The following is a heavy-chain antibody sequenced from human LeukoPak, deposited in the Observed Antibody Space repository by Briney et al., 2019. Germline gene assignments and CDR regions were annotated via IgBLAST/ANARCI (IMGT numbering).Heavy chain of an antibody. Sequence: ASVKVSCKASGYIFTSYYIHWVRQAPGQGLEWMGIINPSGGNTNYAHKFQGRVTMTRDTSTSTVYMELSSLRSGDTAVYYCARFAVHRRLAVAGQFGLDYWGQGTLVTVSS. D-gene: IGHD6-19*01. CDR1: GYIFTSYY. CDR3: ARFAVHRRLAVAGQFGLDY. J-gene: IGHJ4*02. V-gene: IGHV1-46*01. CDR2: INPSGGNT.